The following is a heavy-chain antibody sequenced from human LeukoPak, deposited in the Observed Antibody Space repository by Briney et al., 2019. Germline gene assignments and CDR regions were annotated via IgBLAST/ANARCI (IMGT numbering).Heavy chain of an antibody. V-gene: IGHV5-51*01. CDR1: GYSFTSYW. Sequence: GESLKISCKGSGYSFTSYWISWVRQMPGKGLEWMGIIYPGDSDTRYSPSFQAQITISADKSSSTAYLQWSSLEASDSAMYYCARGTKSPAYFDYWGQGTLVTVSS. J-gene: IGHJ4*02. CDR3: ARGTKSPAYFDY. D-gene: IGHD2-8*01. CDR2: IYPGDSDT.